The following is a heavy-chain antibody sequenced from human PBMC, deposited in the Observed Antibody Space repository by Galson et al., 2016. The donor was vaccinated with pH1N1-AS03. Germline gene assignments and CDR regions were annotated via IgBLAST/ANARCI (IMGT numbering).Heavy chain of an antibody. J-gene: IGHJ3*01. Sequence: SLRLSCAASGFTFSNYAMTWVRQAPGKGLEWVSSISGSGGSTNSADSVRDRFSISRDNSKNTLFLQMNRLRADDTAVYYCAKKFYYDSSSHHLDVADVWGQGTAVTVSS. CDR1: GFTFSNYA. D-gene: IGHD3-22*01. CDR2: ISGSGGST. CDR3: AKKFYYDSSSHHLDVADV. V-gene: IGHV3-23*01.